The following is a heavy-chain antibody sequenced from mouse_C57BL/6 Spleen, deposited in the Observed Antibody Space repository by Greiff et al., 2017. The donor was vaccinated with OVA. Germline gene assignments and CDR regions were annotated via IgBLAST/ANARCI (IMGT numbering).Heavy chain of an antibody. CDR2: IYPRDGST. Sequence: QVQLQQSGPELVKPGASVKLSCKASGYTFTSYDINWVKQRPGQGLEWIGWIYPRDGSTKYNEKFKGKATLTVDTSSSTAYMELHSLTSEDSAVYFCARSFITTVVGRYFDVWGTGTTVTVSS. CDR1: GYTFTSYD. V-gene: IGHV1-85*01. J-gene: IGHJ1*03. D-gene: IGHD1-1*01. CDR3: ARSFITTVVGRYFDV.